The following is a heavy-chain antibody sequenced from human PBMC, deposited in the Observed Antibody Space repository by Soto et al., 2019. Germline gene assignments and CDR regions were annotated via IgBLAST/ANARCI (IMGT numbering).Heavy chain of an antibody. J-gene: IGHJ5*02. V-gene: IGHV4-4*07. Sequence: QVQVQESGPGLVKPSETLSLTCSVSGGSMSKFYWSWIRKTAGKGLEWMGRVYATGTSDYNPSLMSRIAMSVDISKKTFSLRLRSVTAADTGVYYCVRDGSKTLRDCFDPGGQGILVTVSS. CDR1: GGSMSKFY. CDR2: VYATGTS. CDR3: VRDGSKTLRDCFDP. D-gene: IGHD4-17*01.